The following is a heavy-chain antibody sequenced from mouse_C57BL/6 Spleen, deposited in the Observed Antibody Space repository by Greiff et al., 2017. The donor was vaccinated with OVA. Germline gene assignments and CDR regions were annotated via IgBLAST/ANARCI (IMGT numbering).Heavy chain of an antibody. Sequence: EVKLQQSGPELVKPGASVKIPCKASGYTFTDYNMDWVKQSHGKSLEWIGDINPNNGGTIYNQKFKGKATLTVDKSSSTAYMELRSLTSEDTAVYYCARWDYDRDYAMDYWGQGTSVTVSS. J-gene: IGHJ4*01. V-gene: IGHV1-18*01. CDR1: GYTFTDYN. D-gene: IGHD2-4*01. CDR2: INPNNGGT. CDR3: ARWDYDRDYAMDY.